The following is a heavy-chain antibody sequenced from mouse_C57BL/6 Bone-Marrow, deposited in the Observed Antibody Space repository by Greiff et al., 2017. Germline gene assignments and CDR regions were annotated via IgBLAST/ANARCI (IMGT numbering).Heavy chain of an antibody. CDR3: ARTPPYYRHWYFDV. D-gene: IGHD1-1*01. CDR1: GFNIKNTN. J-gene: IGHJ1*03. CDR2: IDPANGST. V-gene: IGHV14-3*01. Sequence: VQLQQSVAELVRPGASVKLSCTASGFNIKNTNMHWVKQRPEQGLEWIGRIDPANGSTKYAPKFQGKATLTADTSSTTAYLQLSSLTSDDTAIYYCARTPPYYRHWYFDVWGTGTTVTVSS.